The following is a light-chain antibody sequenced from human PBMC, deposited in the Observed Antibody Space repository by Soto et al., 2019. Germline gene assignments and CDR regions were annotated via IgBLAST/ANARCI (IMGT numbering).Light chain of an antibody. J-gene: IGKJ5*01. V-gene: IGKV3-11*01. CDR3: KQRSNSIT. CDR2: DAS. CDR1: QSVSNY. Sequence: EIVLTQSPATLSLSPGERGTLSCRASQSVSNYLAWYQQKPGQAPRLLIYDASTTATGIPASFSGSGSGTGFTLTNSGLVPEGGTDYYCKQRSNSITCGRGTQVEIK.